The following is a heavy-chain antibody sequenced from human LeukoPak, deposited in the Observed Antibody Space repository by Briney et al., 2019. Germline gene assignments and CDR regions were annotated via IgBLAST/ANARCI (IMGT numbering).Heavy chain of an antibody. CDR1: GGSISSYY. CDR3: ASIMAAAGTESEYFQH. Sequence: SETLSLTCTVSGGSISSYYWSWIRQPPGKGLEWIGYIYYSGSTNYNPSLKSRVTISVDTSKNQFSLKLSSVTAADTAVYYCASIMAAAGTESEYFQHWGQGTLVTVSS. V-gene: IGHV4-59*08. J-gene: IGHJ1*01. CDR2: IYYSGST. D-gene: IGHD6-13*01.